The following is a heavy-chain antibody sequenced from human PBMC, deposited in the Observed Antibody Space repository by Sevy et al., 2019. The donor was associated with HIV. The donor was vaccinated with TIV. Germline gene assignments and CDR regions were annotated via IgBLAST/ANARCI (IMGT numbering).Heavy chain of an antibody. CDR1: GFTFSSYA. V-gene: IGHV3-30*04. Sequence: GGSLRLSCAASGFTFSSYAMHWVRQAPGKGLEWVAVIPYDGSNKYYADSVKGRFTISRDNSKNTLYLQMNSLRAEDTAVYYCARDLADAFDIWGQGTMVTVSS. CDR2: IPYDGSNK. J-gene: IGHJ3*02. CDR3: ARDLADAFDI.